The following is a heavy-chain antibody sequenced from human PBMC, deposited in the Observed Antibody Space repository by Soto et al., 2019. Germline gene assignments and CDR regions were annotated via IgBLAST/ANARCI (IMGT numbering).Heavy chain of an antibody. CDR3: ARDTYYYDSSGLQNDAFDI. V-gene: IGHV4-59*01. D-gene: IGHD3-22*01. CDR1: GGSISSYY. Sequence: SETLSLTCTVSGGSISSYYWSWIRQPPGKALEWIGYIYYSGSTHYNPSLRSRVTISLDTSKDQFSLKLSSVTAADTAVYFCARDTYYYDSSGLQNDAFDIWGQGTMVTVS. J-gene: IGHJ3*02. CDR2: IYYSGST.